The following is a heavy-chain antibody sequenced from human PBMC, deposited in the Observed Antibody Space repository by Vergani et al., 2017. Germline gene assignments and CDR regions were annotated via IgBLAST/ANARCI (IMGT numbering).Heavy chain of an antibody. D-gene: IGHD7-27*01. V-gene: IGHV2-5*01. CDR1: GFSLTTGGEG. CDR3: VHXLCYFNWDGAFDV. Sequence: QTTLRESGPTLVTPTQTLTLTCTFSGFSLTTGGEGVGWIRQPPGRALEWLAFVCWNDDERYSPSLKNRGTITKNTSKNEVILTMATMDPVDTTAYYCVHXLCYFNWDGAFDVWGPGTMVTVSS. J-gene: IGHJ3*01. CDR2: VCWNDDE.